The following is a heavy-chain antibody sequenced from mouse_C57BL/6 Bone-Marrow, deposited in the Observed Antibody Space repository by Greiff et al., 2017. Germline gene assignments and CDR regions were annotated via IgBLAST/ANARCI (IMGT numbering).Heavy chain of an antibody. CDR2: INPYNGGT. V-gene: IGHV1-19*01. CDR3: ARSGLYCSSYDYAMDY. Sequence: VQLQQSGPVLVKPGASVKMSCKASGYTFTDYYMNWVKQSHGKSLEWIGVINPYNGGTSYNQKFKGKATLTVDKSSSTAYMELNSLTSEDSAVYYCARSGLYCSSYDYAMDYWGQGTSVTVSS. CDR1: GYTFTDYY. J-gene: IGHJ4*01. D-gene: IGHD1-1*01.